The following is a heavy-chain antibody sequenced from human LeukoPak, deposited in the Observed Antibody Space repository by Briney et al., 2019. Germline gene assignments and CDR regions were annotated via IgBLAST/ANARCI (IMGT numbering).Heavy chain of an antibody. D-gene: IGHD3-10*01. Sequence: TGGSLRLSCAASGFTFDDYAMHWVRQAPGKGLEWVSGISWNSGSIGYADSVKGRFTISRDNAKNSLYLQMNSLRAEDTALYYCAKDALLGGSGTFFDYWGQGTLVTVSS. CDR2: ISWNSGSI. J-gene: IGHJ4*02. V-gene: IGHV3-9*01. CDR1: GFTFDDYA. CDR3: AKDALLGGSGTFFDY.